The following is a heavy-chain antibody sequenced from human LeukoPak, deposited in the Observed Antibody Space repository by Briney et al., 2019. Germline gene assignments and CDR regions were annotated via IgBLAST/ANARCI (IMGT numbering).Heavy chain of an antibody. V-gene: IGHV3-23*01. Sequence: PGGSLRLSCAASGFTLRSYAMSWVRQAPGKGLEWVSAISGSGDSKYYTDSVKGQFTISRDNSKNTLYLQMNSLGAEDTAVYYCAKQVGLYFDRLLYYFDYWGQGTLVTVSS. CDR3: AKQVGLYFDRLLYYFDY. CDR2: ISGSGDSK. D-gene: IGHD3-9*01. CDR1: GFTLRSYA. J-gene: IGHJ4*02.